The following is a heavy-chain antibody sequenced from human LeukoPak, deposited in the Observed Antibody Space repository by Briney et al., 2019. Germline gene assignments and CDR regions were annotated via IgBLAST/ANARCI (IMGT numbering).Heavy chain of an antibody. D-gene: IGHD1-26*01. Sequence: GGSLRLSCAASGFTFSNYWMSWVRQAPGKGLEWVSSISYTSSFKYYADSVKGRFTISRDNGENALYLQMNSLRAEDTAVYYCAKSRWETYAVRAFDIWGQGTMVTVSS. CDR3: AKSRWETYAVRAFDI. CDR1: GFTFSNYW. J-gene: IGHJ3*02. CDR2: ISYTSSFK. V-gene: IGHV3-21*04.